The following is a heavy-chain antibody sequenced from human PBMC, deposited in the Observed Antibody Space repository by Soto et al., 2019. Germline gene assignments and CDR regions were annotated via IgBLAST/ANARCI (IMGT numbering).Heavy chain of an antibody. CDR2: IIPLFGTP. D-gene: IGHD3-10*01. CDR3: ARDRDDYGSGNYYNRIDF. V-gene: IGHV1-69*01. J-gene: IGHJ4*02. Sequence: QVQLVQSGAEVKKPGSSVKVSCKASGGIFSTYAISWLRQAPGQGLEWMGGIIPLFGTPNYAQRFQGRVTITAAEDTSTAYMELSRLRSEDTAVYYCARDRDDYGSGNYYNRIDFWGQGTLVTVSS. CDR1: GGIFSTYA.